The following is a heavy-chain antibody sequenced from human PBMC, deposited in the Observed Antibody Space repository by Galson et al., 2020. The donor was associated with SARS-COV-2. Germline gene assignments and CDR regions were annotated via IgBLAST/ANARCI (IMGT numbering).Heavy chain of an antibody. CDR1: GFRFTSYS. Sequence: SCAAPGFRFTSYSMHWFHQAPGKGLEWVAFISYGESNKYYAASVKGRFTISRDNSKNTLYLQMNSLRAEDTAVYYCAREPPIPLAFDYWGQGTLVTVSS. J-gene: IGHJ4*02. CDR2: ISYGESNK. V-gene: IGHV3-30*04. CDR3: AREPPIPLAFDY. D-gene: IGHD2-2*02.